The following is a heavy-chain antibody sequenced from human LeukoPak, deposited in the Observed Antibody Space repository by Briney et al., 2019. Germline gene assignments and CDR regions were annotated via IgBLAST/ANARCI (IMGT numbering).Heavy chain of an antibody. V-gene: IGHV3-21*01. J-gene: IGHJ4*02. CDR2: ISSSSGYI. CDR1: GFTFSSYS. Sequence: GGSLRLSCAASGFTFSSYSLKWVRQAPGKGLEWVSSISSSSGYIYYADSVKGRFTISRDNAKNSLYLQMNSLRAEDTAVYYCARYSGSYQFDYWDQGTLVTVSS. D-gene: IGHD1-26*01. CDR3: ARYSGSYQFDY.